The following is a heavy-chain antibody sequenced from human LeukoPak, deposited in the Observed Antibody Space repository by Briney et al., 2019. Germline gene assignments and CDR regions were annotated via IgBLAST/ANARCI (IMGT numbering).Heavy chain of an antibody. CDR3: ARERSRYFDY. CDR1: GFTFSSYE. V-gene: IGHV3-48*03. Sequence: TGGSLRLSCAASGFTFSSYEMNWVRQAPGKGLEWVSYISSSGSTIYYADSVKGRFTISRDNAKNSLYLQMNSLRAEDTAVYYCARERSRYFDYWGQGTLVTVSS. CDR2: ISSSGSTI. D-gene: IGHD6-13*01. J-gene: IGHJ4*02.